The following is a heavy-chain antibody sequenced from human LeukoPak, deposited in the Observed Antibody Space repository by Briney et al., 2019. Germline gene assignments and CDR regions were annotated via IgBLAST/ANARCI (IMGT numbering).Heavy chain of an antibody. D-gene: IGHD5-18*01. Sequence: SETLSLTCAVYGGSFSGYYWSWIRQPPGKGLEWLGEINHSGSTNYNPSLKSRVTISVDTSKNQFSLKLSSVTAADTAVYYCAKATLQLWSRTAAFDIWGQGTMVTVSS. J-gene: IGHJ3*02. V-gene: IGHV4-34*01. CDR3: AKATLQLWSRTAAFDI. CDR1: GGSFSGYY. CDR2: INHSGST.